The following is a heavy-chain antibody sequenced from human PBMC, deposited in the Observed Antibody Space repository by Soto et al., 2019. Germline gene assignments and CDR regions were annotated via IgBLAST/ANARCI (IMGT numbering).Heavy chain of an antibody. CDR1: GGSISSYY. CDR3: ARSLYRFGELLSYYFDY. J-gene: IGHJ4*02. V-gene: IGHV4-59*08. CDR2: IYYSGST. Sequence: ETLSLTCTVSGGSISSYYWSWIRQPPGKGLEWIGYIYYSGSTNYNPSLKSRVTISVDTSKNQFSLKLSSVTAADTAVYYCARSLYRFGELLSYYFDYWGQGTLVTVSS. D-gene: IGHD3-10*01.